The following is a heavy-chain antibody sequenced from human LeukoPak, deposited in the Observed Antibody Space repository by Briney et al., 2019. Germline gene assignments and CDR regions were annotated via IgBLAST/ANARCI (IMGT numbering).Heavy chain of an antibody. CDR1: GGSFSGYY. D-gene: IGHD4-17*01. J-gene: IGHJ4*02. CDR3: ARYTVFNYYFDF. V-gene: IGHV4-34*01. CDR2: INHSGST. Sequence: PSETLSLTCAVYGGSFSGYYWSWIRQPPGKGLEWIREINHSGSTNYNPSLKSRVTISVDTSKNQFSLKLSSVTAADTAVYYCARYTVFNYYFDFWGQGTLVTVSS.